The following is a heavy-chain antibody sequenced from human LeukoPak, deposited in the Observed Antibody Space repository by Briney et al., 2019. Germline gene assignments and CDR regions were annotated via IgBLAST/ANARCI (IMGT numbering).Heavy chain of an antibody. CDR1: GYTFTGYY. CDR3: ASDTTYCSGGSCYHPGYYYYGMDV. J-gene: IGHJ6*02. CDR2: INPNSGGT. D-gene: IGHD2-15*01. Sequence: ASVKVSCTASGYTFTGYYMHWVRQAPGQGLEWMGRINPNSGGTNYAQKFQGRVTMTRDTSISTAYMELSRLRSDDTAVYYCASDTTYCSGGSCYHPGYYYYGMDVWGQGTTVTVSS. V-gene: IGHV1-2*06.